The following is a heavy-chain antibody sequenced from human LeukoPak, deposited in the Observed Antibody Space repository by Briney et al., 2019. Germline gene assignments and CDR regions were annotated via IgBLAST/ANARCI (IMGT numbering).Heavy chain of an antibody. J-gene: IGHJ6*02. Sequence: GGSLRLSCAASGFTFSSYSMNWVRQAPGKGLEWVSSISSSSSYIYYADSVKGRFTISRDNAKNSLYLQMNSLRAEDTAVYYCAREDIELWFGELYPRGMDVWGQGTTVTVSS. V-gene: IGHV3-21*01. CDR1: GFTFSSYS. CDR2: ISSSSSYI. D-gene: IGHD3-10*01. CDR3: AREDIELWFGELYPRGMDV.